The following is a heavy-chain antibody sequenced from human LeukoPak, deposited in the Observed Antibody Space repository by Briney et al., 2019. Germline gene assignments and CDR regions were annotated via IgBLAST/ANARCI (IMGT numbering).Heavy chain of an antibody. CDR3: ARDTTVDTAMVNYYYYMDV. V-gene: IGHV3-21*01. CDR1: GFTFSSYS. CDR2: ISSSSSYI. D-gene: IGHD5-18*01. J-gene: IGHJ6*03. Sequence: GGSLRLSCAASGFTFSSYSMNWVRQTPGKGLEWVSSISSSSSYIYYADSVKGRFTISRDNAKNSLYLQMNSLRAEDTAVYYCARDTTVDTAMVNYYYYMDVWGKGTTVTVSS.